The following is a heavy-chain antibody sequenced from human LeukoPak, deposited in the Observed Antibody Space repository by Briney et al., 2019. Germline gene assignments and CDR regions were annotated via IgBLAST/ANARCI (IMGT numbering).Heavy chain of an antibody. Sequence: LRLSCAASGFTFSSYAMSWVRQAPGKGLEWIGYIYYSGSTYYNPSLKSRVTISVDTSKNQFSLKLSSVTAADTAVYYCARDAGIQSKTTASLYFDYWGQGTLVTVSS. V-gene: IGHV4-31*02. D-gene: IGHD4-11*01. CDR2: IYYSGST. CDR1: GFTFSSYA. CDR3: ARDAGIQSKTTASLYFDY. J-gene: IGHJ4*02.